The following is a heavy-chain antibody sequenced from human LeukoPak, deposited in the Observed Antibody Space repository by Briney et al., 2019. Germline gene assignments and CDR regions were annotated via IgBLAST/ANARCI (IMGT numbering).Heavy chain of an antibody. CDR2: IYHSGGT. D-gene: IGHD4-11*01. CDR1: GGSISSSGYS. J-gene: IGHJ4*02. Sequence: PSETLSLTCAVSGGSISSSGYSWSWIRQPPGKGLEWVGYIYHSGGTYYNPSLRSRVTISVDRSSNQFSLKLTSVTAADTAVYYCARTVTTTHFDYWGQGTLVTVSS. V-gene: IGHV4-30-2*01. CDR3: ARTVTTTHFDY.